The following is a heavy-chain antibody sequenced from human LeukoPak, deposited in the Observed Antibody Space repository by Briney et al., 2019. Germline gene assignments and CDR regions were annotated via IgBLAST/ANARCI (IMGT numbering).Heavy chain of an antibody. D-gene: IGHD3-22*01. CDR1: GFTFDDYA. Sequence: GRSLRLSCAASGFTFDDYAMHWVWQAPGKGLEWVSGISWNSGSIGYADSVKGRFTISRDNSKKTLYLQMNSLRAEDTAVYYCARDQGVVVHGKYHYYGMDVWGQGTTVTVSS. CDR3: ARDQGVVVHGKYHYYGMDV. CDR2: ISWNSGSI. V-gene: IGHV3-9*01. J-gene: IGHJ6*02.